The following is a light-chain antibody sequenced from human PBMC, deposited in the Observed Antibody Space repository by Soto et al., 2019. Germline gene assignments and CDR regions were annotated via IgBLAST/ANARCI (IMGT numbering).Light chain of an antibody. CDR2: DVS. CDR1: SSDVGGYDY. Sequence: QSVLTQPASVSGSPGQSITISCTGTSSDVGGYDYVSWYQQHPGKAPKLLIYDVSNRPSGVSNRFSASKSGNTASLTISGLQAEDEADYFCSSYPTSRTLDGLFVGGTQVNVL. J-gene: IGLJ2*01. CDR3: SSYPTSRTLDGL. V-gene: IGLV2-14*03.